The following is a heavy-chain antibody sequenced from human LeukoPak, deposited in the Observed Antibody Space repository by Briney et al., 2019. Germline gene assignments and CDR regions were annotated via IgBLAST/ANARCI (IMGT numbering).Heavy chain of an antibody. V-gene: IGHV3-7*01. D-gene: IGHD3-22*01. CDR3: ARDFRSYYFDSSRYYPYYYYYYMDV. CDR1: GFTFSSYW. CDR2: IKHDESEK. J-gene: IGHJ6*03. Sequence: GGSLRLSCAASGFTFSSYWMSWVRQAPGKGLEWVANIKHDESEKYSVDSVKGRFTISRDNAKDSLYLQMNSLRAEDTAVYYCARDFRSYYFDSSRYYPYYYYYYMDVWGKGTTVTVSS.